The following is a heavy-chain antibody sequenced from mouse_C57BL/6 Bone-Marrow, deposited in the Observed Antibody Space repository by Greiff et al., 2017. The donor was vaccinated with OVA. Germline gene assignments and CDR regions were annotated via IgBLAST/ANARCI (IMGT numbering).Heavy chain of an antibody. D-gene: IGHD1-1*01. CDR2: ISDGGSYT. CDR1: GFTFSSYA. Sequence: EVKVVESGGGLVKPGGSLKLSCAASGFTFSSYAMSWVRQTPEKRLEWVATISDGGSYTYYPDNVKGRFTISRDNAKNKLYLQMSHLKSEDTAMYYCARGYYYGDYAMDYWGQGTSVTVSS. V-gene: IGHV5-4*03. CDR3: ARGYYYGDYAMDY. J-gene: IGHJ4*01.